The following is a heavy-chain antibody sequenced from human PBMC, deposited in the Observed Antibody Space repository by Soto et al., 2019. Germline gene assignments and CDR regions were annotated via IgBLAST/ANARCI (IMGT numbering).Heavy chain of an antibody. CDR3: ARDRAGAAAVAGIY. D-gene: IGHD6-13*01. V-gene: IGHV3-48*01. Sequence: SGGSLRLSCAASGFTFSSYSMNWVRQAPGKGLEWVSYISSSSSTIYYADSVKGRFTISRDNAKNSLYLQMNSLRGEDTAVYYCARDRAGAAAVAGIYWGQGTLVTVSS. CDR1: GFTFSSYS. J-gene: IGHJ4*02. CDR2: ISSSSSTI.